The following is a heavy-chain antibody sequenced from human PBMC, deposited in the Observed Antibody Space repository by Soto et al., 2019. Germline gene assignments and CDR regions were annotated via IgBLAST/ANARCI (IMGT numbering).Heavy chain of an antibody. CDR2: ISGSGGST. V-gene: IGHV3-23*01. Sequence: EVQLLESGGGLVQPGGSLRLSCAASGFTFSNFAMNWVRQAPGRGLEWVSVISGSGGSTYYADSVKGRFTISRDNSKNTVYLHMNRLRAEDTAVYYCAKGYCSTTSCSFDYWGKGTLVTVSS. D-gene: IGHD2-2*01. CDR3: AKGYCSTTSCSFDY. J-gene: IGHJ4*02. CDR1: GFTFSNFA.